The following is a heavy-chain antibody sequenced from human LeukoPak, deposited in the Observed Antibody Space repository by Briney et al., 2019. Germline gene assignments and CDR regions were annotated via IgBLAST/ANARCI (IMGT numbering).Heavy chain of an antibody. D-gene: IGHD5/OR15-5a*01. V-gene: IGHV3-21*01. CDR1: GFTFITYS. Sequence: GGSLRLSCAASGFTFITYSITWVRQAPGQGLEWVAAIDSSSSYIYYADSVKGRFTISRDNAKNSLYLQMNSLRAEDTAVYYCARDLNVDIVSPPPYWGQGALVTVSS. CDR3: ARDLNVDIVSPPPY. CDR2: IDSSSSYI. J-gene: IGHJ4*02.